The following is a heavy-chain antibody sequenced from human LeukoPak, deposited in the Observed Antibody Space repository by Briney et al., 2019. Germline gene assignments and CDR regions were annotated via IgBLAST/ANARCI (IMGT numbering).Heavy chain of an antibody. CDR1: GFTYNSYG. CDR2: IRYDGSNK. CDR3: ARFFADYFDY. D-gene: IGHD3-3*01. Sequence: GGSLRLSCAASGFTYNSYGMDWIRQAPGKGLEWVAFIRYDGSNKYYADSVKGRFTISRDNSKNTMYLQMNSLRPEDTAMYYCARFFADYFDYWGQGTLVTVSS. V-gene: IGHV3-30*02. J-gene: IGHJ4*02.